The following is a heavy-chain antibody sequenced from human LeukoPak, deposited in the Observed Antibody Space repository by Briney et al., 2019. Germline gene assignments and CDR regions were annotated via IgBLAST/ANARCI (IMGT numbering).Heavy chain of an antibody. CDR1: GFTFSSYS. CDR2: ISSSSSTI. D-gene: IGHD3-3*01. CDR3: ARGSRGGFWSGYRYYFDY. Sequence: GGSLRLSCAASGFTFSSYSMNWVRQAPGKGLEWVSYISSSSSTIYYADSVKGRFTISRDDAKNSLYLQMNSLRAEDTAVYYCARGSRGGFWSGYRYYFDYWGQGTLVTVSS. V-gene: IGHV3-48*01. J-gene: IGHJ4*02.